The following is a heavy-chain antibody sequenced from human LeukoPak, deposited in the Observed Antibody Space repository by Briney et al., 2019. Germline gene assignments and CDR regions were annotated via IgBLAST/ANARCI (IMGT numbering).Heavy chain of an antibody. D-gene: IGHD6-13*01. CDR1: CGSISSYY. CDR3: ARGGIAAAGTMAP. V-gene: IGHV4-59*01. J-gene: IGHJ5*02. CDR2: IYYSGNT. Sequence: SETLSLTCSVSCGSISSYYWSWIRQPPGQGLEWIGYIYYSGNTNYNPSLKSRVTISVDTSKNQFSLKLSSVTAADTAVYYCARGGIAAAGTMAPWGQGTLVTASS.